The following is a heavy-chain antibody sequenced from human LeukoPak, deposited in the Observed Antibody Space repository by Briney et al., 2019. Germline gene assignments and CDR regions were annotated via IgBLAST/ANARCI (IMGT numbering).Heavy chain of an antibody. D-gene: IGHD4-11*01. CDR3: ARGGKLRGGVTYSNYVLFDY. V-gene: IGHV4-34*01. J-gene: IGHJ4*02. CDR2: INHSGST. Sequence: SETLSLTCAVYGGSFSGYYWSWIRQPPGKGLEWIGEINHSGSTNYNPSLKSRVTISVDTSKNQFSLKLSSVTAADTAVYYCARGGKLRGGVTYSNYVLFDYWGQGTLVTVSS. CDR1: GGSFSGYY.